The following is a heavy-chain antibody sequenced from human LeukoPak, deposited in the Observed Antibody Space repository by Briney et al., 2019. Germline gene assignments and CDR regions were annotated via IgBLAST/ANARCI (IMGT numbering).Heavy chain of an antibody. CDR2: ISSVGRTV. CDR3: AKDKDGYVY. D-gene: IGHD5-18*01. CDR1: GFTFSDSY. V-gene: IGHV3-11*01. Sequence: GGSLGLSCATSGFTFSDSYMSWVRQAPGKGLEWVSYISSVGRTVSYADSVKGRFTISRDNANNSLYLQMTSLTAEDTAVYYCAKDKDGYVYWGQGTLVTVSS. J-gene: IGHJ4*02.